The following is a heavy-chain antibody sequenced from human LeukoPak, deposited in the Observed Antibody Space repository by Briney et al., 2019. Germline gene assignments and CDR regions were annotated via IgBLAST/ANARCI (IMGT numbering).Heavy chain of an antibody. D-gene: IGHD4-17*01. Sequence: ASVKVSCKASGYTFTSYDINWVRQATGRGLEWMGWMNPNSGNTGYAQKFQGRVTMTRNTSISTAYMELSSLRSEDTAVYYCARQGTTRAHNWFDPWGQGTLVTVSS. J-gene: IGHJ5*02. V-gene: IGHV1-8*01. CDR2: MNPNSGNT. CDR1: GYTFTSYD. CDR3: ARQGTTRAHNWFDP.